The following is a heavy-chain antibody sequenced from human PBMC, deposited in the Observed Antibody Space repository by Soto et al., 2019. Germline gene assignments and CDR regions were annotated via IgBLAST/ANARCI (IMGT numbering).Heavy chain of an antibody. CDR3: ARRKERAGPHYFDA. D-gene: IGHD6-25*01. CDR2: MNPNTGNT. CDR1: GYTFSTYD. J-gene: IGHJ4*02. V-gene: IGHV1-8*01. Sequence: QVQLVQSGAEVKKPGTSVKVSCKASGYTFSTYDISWVRQATGQGLEWMGWMNPNTGNTGYAQKFRGRDTMTRNASTGTAYMELSSLRSEDTAVYYCARRKERAGPHYFDAWGQGTLVTVSS.